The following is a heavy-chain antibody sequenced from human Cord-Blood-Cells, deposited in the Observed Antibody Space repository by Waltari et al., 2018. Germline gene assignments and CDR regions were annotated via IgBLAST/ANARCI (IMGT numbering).Heavy chain of an antibody. D-gene: IGHD3-10*01. J-gene: IGHJ4*02. CDR3: ARAPAGYYYGSGSYDY. V-gene: IGHV4-34*01. Sequence: QVQLQQWGAGLLKPSETLSLTCAVSGGSFSGYYWSWIRQRLGKGLEWIGEINHSGSTNYNPSLKSRVTISVDTSKNQFSLKLSSVTAADTAVYYCARAPAGYYYGSGSYDYWGQGTLVTVSS. CDR1: GGSFSGYY. CDR2: INHSGST.